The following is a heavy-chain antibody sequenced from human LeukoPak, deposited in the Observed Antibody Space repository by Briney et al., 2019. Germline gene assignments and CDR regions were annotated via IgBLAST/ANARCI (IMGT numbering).Heavy chain of an antibody. J-gene: IGHJ4*02. Sequence: SETLSLTCTVSGGSISSSSYYWGWLRQPPGKGLEWNGSIYYSGSTYYNPSLKSRVTISVDTSKNQFSLKLSSVTAADTAVYYCARGMIYGSGSPEDYWGQGTLVTVSS. V-gene: IGHV4-39*07. CDR2: IYYSGST. CDR1: GGSISSSSYY. D-gene: IGHD3-10*01. CDR3: ARGMIYGSGSPEDY.